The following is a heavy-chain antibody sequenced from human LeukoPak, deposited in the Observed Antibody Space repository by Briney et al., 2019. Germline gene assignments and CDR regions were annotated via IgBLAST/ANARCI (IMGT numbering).Heavy chain of an antibody. CDR3: ARGQYCSTTTCYSARRYFDF. CDR2: INDSGST. J-gene: IGHJ4*02. D-gene: IGHD2-2*01. Sequence: SETLSLTCAVSGGAFSNYFWTWILQPPGKGLEWIAEINDSGSTNSNSSLRSRVAISLDTSKNQFSLRLTSVTAADTAVYYCARGQYCSTTTCYSARRYFDFWGQGTLVTVFS. CDR1: GGAFSNYF. V-gene: IGHV4-34*01.